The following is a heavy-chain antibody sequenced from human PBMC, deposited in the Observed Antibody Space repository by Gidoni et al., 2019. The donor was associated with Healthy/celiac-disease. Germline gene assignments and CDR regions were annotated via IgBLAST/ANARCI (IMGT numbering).Heavy chain of an antibody. Sequence: QVQLQESGPGLVKPSQTLSLTCTVSGGSISRGGYYWSWIRQHPGKGLEWIGYIYYSGSTYYNTSLKSRVTISVDTSKNQFSLKLSSVTAADTAVYYCARDRAGGLHAFDIWGQGTMVTVSS. J-gene: IGHJ3*02. D-gene: IGHD3-16*01. V-gene: IGHV4-31*03. CDR1: GGSISRGGYY. CDR3: ARDRAGGLHAFDI. CDR2: IYYSGST.